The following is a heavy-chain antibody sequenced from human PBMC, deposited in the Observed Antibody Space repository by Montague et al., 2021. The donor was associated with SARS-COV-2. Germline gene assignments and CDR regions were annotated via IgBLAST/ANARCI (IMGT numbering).Heavy chain of an antibody. CDR2: MDYRGST. V-gene: IGHV4-39*07. CDR3: ARDGGTVTTFLGVGYVRGGLNWFDP. J-gene: IGHJ5*02. D-gene: IGHD4-17*01. CDR1: GGSISSSSYD. Sequence: ETLSLTCTVAGGSISSSSYDWGWIRQPPGKGLEWIGSMDYRGSTYYKXCVESRVTISVDTSKNQFSLKLRSVTAADTTVYYCARDGGTVTTFLGVGYVRGGLNWFDPWGQGTLVTVSS.